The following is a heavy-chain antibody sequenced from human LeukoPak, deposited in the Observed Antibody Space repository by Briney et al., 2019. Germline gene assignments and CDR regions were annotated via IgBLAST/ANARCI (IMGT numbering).Heavy chain of an antibody. J-gene: IGHJ6*03. CDR2: INWNGGST. CDR1: GFTFDDYG. CDR3: ARDWSYYYYLDV. Sequence: GGSLRLSCAASGFTFDDYGMSWVRQDSGKGLEWVSGINWNGGSTGYADSVKGRFTISRDNAKNSLYLQMNSLRAEDTALYYCARDWSYYYYLDVWGKGTTVTVSS. V-gene: IGHV3-20*04.